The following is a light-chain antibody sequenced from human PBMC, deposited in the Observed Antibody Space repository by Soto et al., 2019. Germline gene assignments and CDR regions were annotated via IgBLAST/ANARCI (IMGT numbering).Light chain of an antibody. J-gene: IGKJ4*01. V-gene: IGKV1-39*01. Sequence: DIQVTQSPSSLSAFVGDRVTITCRASQSIRNYLNWYQQRPGKAPKLLIYLAFNLQSGVSSRFSGSGSGTDFTLTISSLQPEDFATYFCLQSYSAPLTFGGGTKVEIK. CDR1: QSIRNY. CDR2: LAF. CDR3: LQSYSAPLT.